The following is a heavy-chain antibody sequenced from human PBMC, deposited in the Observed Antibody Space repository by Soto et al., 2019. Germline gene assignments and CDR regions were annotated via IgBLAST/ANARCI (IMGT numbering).Heavy chain of an antibody. CDR1: GGSISSYY. J-gene: IGHJ5*02. Sequence: SETLSLTCTVSGGSISSYYWSWIRQPPGKGLEWIGYIYYSGSTNYNPSLKSRVTISVDTSKNQFSLKLSSVTAADTAVYYCARDRIVVVPAAKGENWFDPWGQGTLVTVSS. CDR2: IYYSGST. D-gene: IGHD2-2*01. CDR3: ARDRIVVVPAAKGENWFDP. V-gene: IGHV4-59*01.